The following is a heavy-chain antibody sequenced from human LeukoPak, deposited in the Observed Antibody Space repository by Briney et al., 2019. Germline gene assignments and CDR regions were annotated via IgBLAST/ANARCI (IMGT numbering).Heavy chain of an antibody. Sequence: SVKVSCKASGYTFTSYDINWVRQAPGQGLEWMGRIIPILGIANYAQKFQGRVTITADKSTSTAYMELSSLRSEDTAVYYCARDRSESLAYWGQGTLVTVSS. CDR1: GYTFTSYD. CDR2: IIPILGIA. CDR3: ARDRSESLAY. J-gene: IGHJ4*02. V-gene: IGHV1-69*04.